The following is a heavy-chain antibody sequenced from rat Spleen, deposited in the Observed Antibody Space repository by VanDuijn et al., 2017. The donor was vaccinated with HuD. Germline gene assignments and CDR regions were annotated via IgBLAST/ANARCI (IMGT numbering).Heavy chain of an antibody. V-gene: IGHV5-29*01. CDR3: ARHPATDY. J-gene: IGHJ2*01. Sequence: EVQLVESGGGLVQPGRSLKLSCAASGFTFSNYGMAWVRQAPTKGLEWVATISYDGSSTYYRDSVKGRFTISRDNAKSTLYLQMDSLRSEDTATYYCARHPATDYWGQGVMVTVSS. CDR1: GFTFSNYG. CDR2: ISYDGSST.